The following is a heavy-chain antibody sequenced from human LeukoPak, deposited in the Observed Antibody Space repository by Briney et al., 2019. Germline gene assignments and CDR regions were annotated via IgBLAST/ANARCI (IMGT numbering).Heavy chain of an antibody. CDR3: AKGHDYGDNGPIFDY. Sequence: GGSLRLSCAASGFTFSSYGMHWVREAPGKGLEWVAFIRYEGSDKYYADSVKGRFTISRDNSKNTLYLQMNSLRAEDTAVYYCAKGHDYGDNGPIFDYWGQGTLVTVSS. J-gene: IGHJ4*02. CDR1: GFTFSSYG. D-gene: IGHD4-17*01. CDR2: IRYEGSDK. V-gene: IGHV3-30*02.